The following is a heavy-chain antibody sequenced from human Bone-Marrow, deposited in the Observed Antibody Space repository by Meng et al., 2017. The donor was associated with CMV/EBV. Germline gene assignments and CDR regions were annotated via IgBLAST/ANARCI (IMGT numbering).Heavy chain of an antibody. CDR2: IRSDGSAT. CDR1: GYTFSDYY. D-gene: IGHD6-19*01. V-gene: IGHV1-2*02. Sequence: QVEQMQSGAGGKEPGASVKVSCKTSGYTFSDYYMHWVRQAPGQGLEWMGWIRSDGSATNYAQKFRGRVTMTRDASVSTAYMELSGLTSDDTAVYFCVRSSGWSLFDYWGPGALVTVSS. CDR3: VRSSGWSLFDY. J-gene: IGHJ4*02.